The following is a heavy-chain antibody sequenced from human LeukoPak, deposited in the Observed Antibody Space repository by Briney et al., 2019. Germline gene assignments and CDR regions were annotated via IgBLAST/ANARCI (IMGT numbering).Heavy chain of an antibody. V-gene: IGHV3-66*01. CDR1: GFTVSSNY. CDR2: IYSGGST. D-gene: IGHD4-23*01. CDR3: ARDLVGHGGNSPGD. J-gene: IGHJ4*02. Sequence: PGGSLRLSCAASGFTVSSNYMSWVRQAPGKGLEWVSVIYSGGSTYYADSVKGRFTISRDNSKNTLYLQMNSLRAEDTAVYYCARDLVGHGGNSPGDWGQGTLVTVSS.